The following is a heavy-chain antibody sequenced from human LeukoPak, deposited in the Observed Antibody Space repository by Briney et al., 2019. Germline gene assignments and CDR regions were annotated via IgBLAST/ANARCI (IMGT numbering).Heavy chain of an antibody. CDR2: IYYSGST. Sequence: PSETLSLTCTVSAGSISSYYWSWIRQPPGKGLEWIGYIYYSGSTSYNPSLKSRVTISVDTSKNQFSLKLSSVTAADTAVYYCARDTFWSGYPGGMDVWGQGTTVTVSS. D-gene: IGHD3-3*01. J-gene: IGHJ6*02. CDR1: AGSISSYY. V-gene: IGHV4-59*01. CDR3: ARDTFWSGYPGGMDV.